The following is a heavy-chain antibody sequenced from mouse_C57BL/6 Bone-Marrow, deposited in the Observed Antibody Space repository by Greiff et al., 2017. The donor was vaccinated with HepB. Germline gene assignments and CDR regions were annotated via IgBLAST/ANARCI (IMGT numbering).Heavy chain of an antibody. V-gene: IGHV5-12*01. D-gene: IGHD4-1*01. J-gene: IGHJ2*01. CDR2: ISNGGGST. CDR3: ARLELGLDY. CDR1: GFTFSDYY. Sequence: DVQLQESGGGLVQPGGSLKLSCAASGFTFSDYYMYWVRQTPEKRLEWVAYISNGGGSTYYPDTVKGRFTISRDNAKNTLYLQMSRLKSEDTAMYYCARLELGLDYWGQGTTLTVSS.